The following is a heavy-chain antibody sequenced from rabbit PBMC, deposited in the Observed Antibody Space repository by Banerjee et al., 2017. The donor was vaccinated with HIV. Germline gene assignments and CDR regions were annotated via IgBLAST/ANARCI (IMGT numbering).Heavy chain of an antibody. D-gene: IGHD1-1*01. CDR2: INTSSGVT. Sequence: QEQLEESGGDLVKPEGSLTLTCTASGFSFSNKYVMCWVRQAPGKGLEWIACINTSSGVTYYASWAKGRFTISKTSSTTVTLQLNSLTAADTATYFCARGGVASTGYTFAFDPWGPGTLVTVS. CDR1: GFSFSNKYV. J-gene: IGHJ2*01. CDR3: ARGGVASTGYTFAFDP. V-gene: IGHV1S45*01.